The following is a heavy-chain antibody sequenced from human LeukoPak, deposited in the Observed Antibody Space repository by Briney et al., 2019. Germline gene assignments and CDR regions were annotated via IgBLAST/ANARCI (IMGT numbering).Heavy chain of an antibody. V-gene: IGHV1-18*01. Sequence: ASVKVSCTASGYTFTSYGISWVRQAPGQGLEWMGWISAYNGNTNYAQKLQGRVTMTTDTSTSTAYMELRSLRSDDTAVYYCARDDCSGYYLPIYFDYWGQGTLVTVSS. CDR3: ARDDCSGYYLPIYFDY. J-gene: IGHJ4*02. CDR1: GYTFTSYG. CDR2: ISAYNGNT. D-gene: IGHD3-22*01.